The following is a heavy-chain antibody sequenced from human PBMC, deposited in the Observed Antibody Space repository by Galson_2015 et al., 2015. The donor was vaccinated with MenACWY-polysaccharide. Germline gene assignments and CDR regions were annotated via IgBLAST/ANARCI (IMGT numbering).Heavy chain of an antibody. CDR3: ARFPKTVTARPLYGLDV. CDR1: GFTFTDFY. D-gene: IGHD6-6*01. J-gene: IGHJ6*02. V-gene: IGHV3-11*01. CDR2: TSHSGETS. Sequence: SLRLSCAASGFTFTDFYMSWIRQAPGKGLEWVSYTSHSGETSYTADSVQGRFAISRDNTRNSVYLQMHSLRAEDTAVYYCARFPKTVTARPLYGLDVWGQGTTVIVSS.